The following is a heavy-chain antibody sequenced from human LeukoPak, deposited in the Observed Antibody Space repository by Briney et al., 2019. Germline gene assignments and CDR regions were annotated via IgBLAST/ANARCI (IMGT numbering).Heavy chain of an antibody. D-gene: IGHD4-17*01. Sequence: GGSLRLSCVGSGFTVSSDYMSWVRQAPGRGLEWVSIIYSDGSTYYANSVKGRSTISRDSSKNTLYLQMNSLRADDTAIYYCARDSGFSDYAYWGQGTLVTVSS. CDR3: ARDSGFSDYAY. V-gene: IGHV3-66*01. J-gene: IGHJ4*02. CDR1: GFTVSSDY. CDR2: IYSDGST.